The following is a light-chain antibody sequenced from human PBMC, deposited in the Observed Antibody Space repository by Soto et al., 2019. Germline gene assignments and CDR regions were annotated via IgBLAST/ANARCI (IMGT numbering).Light chain of an antibody. J-gene: IGKJ1*01. CDR3: QQRYSTPRT. CDR2: AAS. CDR1: QSISSY. V-gene: IGKV1-39*01. Sequence: DIQMTQSPSSLSASVGDRLTITCRASQSISSYLNWYQQKPGKAPKLLIYAASTLQSGVSSRFSGSGSGTDFTLTVSSLQPEDFATYYCQQRYSTPRTFGQGTKVEIK.